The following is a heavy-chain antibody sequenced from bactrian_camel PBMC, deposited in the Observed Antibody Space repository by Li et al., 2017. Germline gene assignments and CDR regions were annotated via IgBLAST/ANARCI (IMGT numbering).Heavy chain of an antibody. V-gene: IGHV3S45*01. CDR2: IRRGGGET. D-gene: IGHD5*01. Sequence: HVQLVESGGGSEQAGGSLRLSCKVSGHSRGSNCVGWYRLPPGRAPAECEGIAAIRRGGGETWYAASVKGRSFISRDNDKNTVSLQIDSLKPEDTAKYYCVRDVDSRDGIPDFGYWGQGTQVTVS. J-gene: IGHJ6*01. CDR1: GHSRGSNC. CDR3: VRDVDSRDGIPDFGY.